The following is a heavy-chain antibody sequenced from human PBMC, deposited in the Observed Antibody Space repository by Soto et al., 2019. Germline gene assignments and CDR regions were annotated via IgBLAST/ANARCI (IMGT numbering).Heavy chain of an antibody. CDR1: GGSFSGYY. CDR3: ARGHSVDDYGDYAGCWFDP. V-gene: IGHV4-34*01. J-gene: IGHJ5*02. CDR2: INHSGST. Sequence: SETLSLTCAVYGGSFSGYYWSWIRQPPGKGLEWIGEINHSGSTNYNPSLKSRVTISVDTSKNQFSLKLSSVTAADTAVYYCARGHSVDDYGDYAGCWFDPWGQGTLVTVSS. D-gene: IGHD4-17*01.